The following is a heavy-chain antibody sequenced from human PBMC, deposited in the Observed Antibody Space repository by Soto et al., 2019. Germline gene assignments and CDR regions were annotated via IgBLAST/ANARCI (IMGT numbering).Heavy chain of an antibody. V-gene: IGHV3-23*01. CDR3: AKDPGDYPSAYFDY. CDR1: GLSFSPYA. Sequence: EVQLLESGGGLVQPGGSLRLSCAASGLSFSPYAIGWDRLVPGMGLEWVSALSGSGFSTNYADSVKGRFTVSRDTSKNTLFLQMNSLRAEDTAVYYCAKDPGDYPSAYFDYWGQGTLVTVSS. J-gene: IGHJ4*02. D-gene: IGHD4-17*01. CDR2: LSGSGFST.